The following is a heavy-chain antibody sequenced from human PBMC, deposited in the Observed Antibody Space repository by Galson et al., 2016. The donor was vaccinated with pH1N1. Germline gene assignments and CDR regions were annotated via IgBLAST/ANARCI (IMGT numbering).Heavy chain of an antibody. Sequence: PALVKPTQTLTLTCTFSGFSLRTSGVGVGWIRQPPGKALEWLALIFWNDDKRYSPSLKSRLTITKDTSKNQVVLTMPNMDPVDTATYYCARFLYGDYSNWFDPWGQGTLVTVSS. J-gene: IGHJ5*02. D-gene: IGHD4-17*01. CDR2: IFWNDDK. V-gene: IGHV2-5*01. CDR1: GFSLRTSGVG. CDR3: ARFLYGDYSNWFDP.